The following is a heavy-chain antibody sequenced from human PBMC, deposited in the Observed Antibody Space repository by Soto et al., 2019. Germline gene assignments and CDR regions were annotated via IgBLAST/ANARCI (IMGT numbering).Heavy chain of an antibody. CDR1: GFTFSNYA. Sequence: GGSLRLSCAASGFTFSNYAMSWFRQAPGKGLEWVSGIKGSDSGTWYADSVKGRFTTSRDNSKNTLYLQMNSLRAEDTAVYYCAKAAQYPVSYYQMAVWTKGTTVTVS. CDR2: IKGSDSGT. CDR3: AKAAQYPVSYYQMAV. V-gene: IGHV3-23*01. J-gene: IGHJ6*03. D-gene: IGHD3-16*01.